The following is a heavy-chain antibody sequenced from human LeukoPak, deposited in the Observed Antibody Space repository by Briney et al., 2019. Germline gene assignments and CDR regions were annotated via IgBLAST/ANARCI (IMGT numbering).Heavy chain of an antibody. CDR3: ARHGYSSGWSAPFGY. CDR1: GGSISSYY. D-gene: IGHD6-19*01. J-gene: IGHJ4*02. V-gene: IGHV4-59*08. Sequence: SETLSLTCTVSGGSISSYYWSWIRQPPGQGLDWIGYIYYSGSTNYNPSLKSRVTISVDTSKNQFSLKLSSVTAADTAVYYCARHGYSSGWSAPFGYWGQGTLVTVSS. CDR2: IYYSGST.